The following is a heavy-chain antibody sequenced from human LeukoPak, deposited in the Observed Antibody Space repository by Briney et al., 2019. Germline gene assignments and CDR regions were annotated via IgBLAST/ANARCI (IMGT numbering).Heavy chain of an antibody. Sequence: GGSLRLSCAASGFTFSSYAVSWVRQAPGKGLEWVSAISGSGGSTYYADSVKGRFTISRDNSKNSLYLQMNSLRAEDTAVYYCARDPTPRYCSGGSCYTHYGMDVWGQGTTVTVSS. V-gene: IGHV3-23*01. D-gene: IGHD2-15*01. CDR1: GFTFSSYA. CDR2: ISGSGGST. J-gene: IGHJ6*02. CDR3: ARDPTPRYCSGGSCYTHYGMDV.